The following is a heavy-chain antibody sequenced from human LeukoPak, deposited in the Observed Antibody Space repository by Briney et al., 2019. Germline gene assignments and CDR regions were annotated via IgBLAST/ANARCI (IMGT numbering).Heavy chain of an antibody. CDR3: AKDWDDYYGSGSYFDY. D-gene: IGHD3-10*01. Sequence: PGGSLRLSCAASGFSFSTYGMHWVRQAPGKGLEWMTFMRYDGSQKYYADSVKGRFVISRDNSKNTLYLQLNSLRAEDTAVYYCAKDWDDYYGSGSYFDYWGQGTLVTVSS. V-gene: IGHV3-30*02. J-gene: IGHJ4*02. CDR1: GFSFSTYG. CDR2: MRYDGSQK.